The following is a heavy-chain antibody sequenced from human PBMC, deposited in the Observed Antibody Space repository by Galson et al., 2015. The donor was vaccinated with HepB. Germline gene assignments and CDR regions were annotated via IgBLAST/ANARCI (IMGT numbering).Heavy chain of an antibody. V-gene: IGHV3-74*01. CDR1: GFTFSSYW. D-gene: IGHD7-27*01. Sequence: SLRLSCAASGFTFSSYWMHWVRQAPGKGLVWVSRTNSDGSSTSYADSVKGRFTISRDNAKNTLYLQMNSLRAEDTAVYYCASLTGPPVWGQGTLVTVSS. CDR3: ASLTGPPV. J-gene: IGHJ4*02. CDR2: TNSDGSST.